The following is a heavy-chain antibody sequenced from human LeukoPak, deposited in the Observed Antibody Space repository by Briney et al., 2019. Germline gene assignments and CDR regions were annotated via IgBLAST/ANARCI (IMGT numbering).Heavy chain of an antibody. Sequence: GGSLRLSCGASGFTFSSYGMHWVRQAPGKGLEWVAFIRYDGSNKYYADSVKGRFTISRDNSKNTLYLQMNSLRAEDTAVYYCAKDPYHTIFGVVIGTFDPWGKGTLVTVSS. D-gene: IGHD3-3*01. CDR3: AKDPYHTIFGVVIGTFDP. J-gene: IGHJ5*02. V-gene: IGHV3-30*02. CDR2: IRYDGSNK. CDR1: GFTFSSYG.